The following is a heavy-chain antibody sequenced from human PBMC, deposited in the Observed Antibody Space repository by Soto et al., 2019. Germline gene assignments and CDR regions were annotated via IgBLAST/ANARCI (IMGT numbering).Heavy chain of an antibody. D-gene: IGHD3-22*01. J-gene: IGHJ4*02. CDR3: ARDRYFYDSRGYYRTLDS. V-gene: IGHV4-59*01. Sequence: SETLSLTCTVSGGSFSNDYWTWIRQSPGKGLEWIGYIFHSGITDYNPSLQSRVTISIDTSRNNFSLNLTSVTDADTAVYYCARDRYFYDSRGYYRTLDSWGQGTLFTVS. CDR1: GGSFSNDY. CDR2: IFHSGIT.